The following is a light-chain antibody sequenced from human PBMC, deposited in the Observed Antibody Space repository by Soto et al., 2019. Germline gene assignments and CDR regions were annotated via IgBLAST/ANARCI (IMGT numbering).Light chain of an antibody. CDR3: CSYAGSSTWV. Sequence: QSALTQAASVSGSPGQSITISCTGTSSDVGSYNLVSWYQQHPGKAPKLMIYEGNERPSGVSNRFSGSKSGNTASLTISGLQAEDEADYYCCSYAGSSTWVFGGGTKLTVL. V-gene: IGLV2-23*01. CDR1: SSDVGSYNL. CDR2: EGN. J-gene: IGLJ3*02.